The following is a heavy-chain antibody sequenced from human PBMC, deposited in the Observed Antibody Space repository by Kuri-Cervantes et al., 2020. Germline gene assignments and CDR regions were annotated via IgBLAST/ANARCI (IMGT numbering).Heavy chain of an antibody. D-gene: IGHD5-12*01. CDR3: ARDRGAVDIVATTWFDP. Sequence: ASVKVSCKASGYTSTTYDINWVRQATGQGLEWMGYMNPNTGNTGYAQKFQGRVTMTRDTSISTAYMELSSLRSEDTAVYYCARDRGAVDIVATTWFDPWGQGTLVTVSS. CDR2: MNPNTGNT. V-gene: IGHV1-8*01. CDR1: GYTSTTYD. J-gene: IGHJ5*02.